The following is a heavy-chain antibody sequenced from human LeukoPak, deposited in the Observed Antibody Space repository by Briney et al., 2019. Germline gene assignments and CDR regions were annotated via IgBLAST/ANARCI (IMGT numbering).Heavy chain of an antibody. CDR2: INAGNGNT. V-gene: IGHV1-3*01. D-gene: IGHD2-15*01. Sequence: ASVKVSCKASGYTFSSYAMHWERQAPGQRLEWMGWINAGNGNTKYSQKFQGRVTITRDTSASTAYMELSSLRSEDTAVYYCAIGYCSGGSCYVFDYWGQGTLVTVSS. J-gene: IGHJ4*02. CDR1: GYTFSSYA. CDR3: AIGYCSGGSCYVFDY.